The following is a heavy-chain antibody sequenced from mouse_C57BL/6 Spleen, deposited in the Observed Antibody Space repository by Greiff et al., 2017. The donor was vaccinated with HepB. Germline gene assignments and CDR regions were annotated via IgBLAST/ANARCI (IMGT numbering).Heavy chain of an antibody. CDR1: GYTFTSYW. CDR2: INPSSGYT. D-gene: IGHD2-3*01. V-gene: IGHV1-7*01. Sequence: VKLVESGAELAKPGASVKLSCKASGYTFTSYWMHWVKQRPGQGLEWIGYINPSSGYTKYNQKFKDKATLTADKSSSTAYMQLSSLTYEDSAVYYCAPSYDGYYVGFAYWGQGTLVTVSA. J-gene: IGHJ3*01. CDR3: APSYDGYYVGFAY.